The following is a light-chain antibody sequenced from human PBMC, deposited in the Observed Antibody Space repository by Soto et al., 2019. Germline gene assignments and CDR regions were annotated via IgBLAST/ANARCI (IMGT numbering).Light chain of an antibody. J-gene: IGKJ1*01. CDR1: QSVSNN. V-gene: IGKV3-15*01. CDR3: QHYNNWPPWT. Sequence: DIVMTQSPDTLSVSPGDRATLSCRASQSVSNNLAWYQHKPGQAPRLLIFGASTRATGIPARFSGSGSGTEFTLTISSLQSEDFAVYYCQHYNNWPPWTFGQGTKVEIK. CDR2: GAS.